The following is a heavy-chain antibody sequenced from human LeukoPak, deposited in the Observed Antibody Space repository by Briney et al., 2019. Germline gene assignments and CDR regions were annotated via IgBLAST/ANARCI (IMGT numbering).Heavy chain of an antibody. D-gene: IGHD3-22*01. CDR3: AKDRLPLSSAYYYVPFDY. CDR1: GFTFSSYA. Sequence: GASLRLSCAASGFTFSSYAMNWVRQAPGRGLERVSGISASGGYTYYADSVKGRFTISRDNSKNTLYLQMNSLRVEDTAVYYCAKDRLPLSSAYYYVPFDYWGQGTLVTVSS. V-gene: IGHV3-23*01. J-gene: IGHJ4*02. CDR2: ISASGGYT.